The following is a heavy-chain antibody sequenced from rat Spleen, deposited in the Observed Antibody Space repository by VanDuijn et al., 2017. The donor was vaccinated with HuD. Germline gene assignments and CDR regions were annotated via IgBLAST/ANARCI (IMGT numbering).Heavy chain of an antibody. CDR2: ISTGGGST. Sequence: EVQLVESGGGLVQPGRSLKFSCVASGFTFSDYAMAWVRQAPTKGLEWVAYISTGGGSTYYRDSVKGRFTISRDNAKSTLYLQMDSLRSEDTATYYCATDQGYGGYSAYWYFDFWGPGTMVTVSS. CDR3: ATDQGYGGYSAYWYFDF. J-gene: IGHJ1*01. V-gene: IGHV5S23*01. CDR1: GFTFSDYA. D-gene: IGHD1-11*01.